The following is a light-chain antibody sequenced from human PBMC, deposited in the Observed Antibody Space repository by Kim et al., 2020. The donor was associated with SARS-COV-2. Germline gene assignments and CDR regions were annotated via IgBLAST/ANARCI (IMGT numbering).Light chain of an antibody. CDR1: SSDVGGYNY. CDR2: DVS. Sequence: QSALTQPASVSGSPGQSITISCTGTSSDVGGYNYVSWYQQHPGKAPKLMIYDVSNRPSGVSNRFSGSKSGNTASLTISGLQAEDEADYYCSSYTSSSPRRYVFGTGTKVTVL. CDR3: SSYTSSSPRRYV. J-gene: IGLJ1*01. V-gene: IGLV2-14*03.